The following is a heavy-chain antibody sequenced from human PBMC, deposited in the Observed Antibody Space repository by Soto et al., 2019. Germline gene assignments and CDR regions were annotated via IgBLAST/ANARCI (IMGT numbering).Heavy chain of an antibody. Sequence: GASVKVSCKASGYTFTDYFIHWVRQAPGQGLEWIGWINPYSGGADLSQKFQGRGTMTRDTSISTAYMEVSSLRSDDTAVFYCARLMHYSHSGGSSHSGFDMWGQGTLVTVSS. D-gene: IGHD2-21*01. J-gene: IGHJ3*02. CDR2: INPYSGGA. CDR3: ARLMHYSHSGGSSHSGFDM. CDR1: GYTFTDYF. V-gene: IGHV1-2*02.